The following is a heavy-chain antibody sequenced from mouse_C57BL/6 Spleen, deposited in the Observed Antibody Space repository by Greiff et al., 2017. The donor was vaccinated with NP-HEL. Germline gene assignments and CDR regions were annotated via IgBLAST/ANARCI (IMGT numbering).Heavy chain of an antibody. Sequence: QVQLKESGAELVRPGASVTLSCKASGYTFTDYEMHWVKQTPVHGLEWIGAIDPETGGTAYNQKFKGKAILTADKSSSTAYMELRSLTSEDSAVYYCTRRGFAYWGQVTLVTVSA. CDR3: TRRGFAY. CDR2: IDPETGGT. J-gene: IGHJ3*01. V-gene: IGHV1-15*01. CDR1: GYTFTDYE.